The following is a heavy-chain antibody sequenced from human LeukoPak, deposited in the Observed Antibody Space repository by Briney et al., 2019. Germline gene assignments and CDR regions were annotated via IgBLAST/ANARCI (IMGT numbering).Heavy chain of an antibody. D-gene: IGHD6-19*01. V-gene: IGHV3-66*01. CDR3: VRDLAGAFDF. CDR2: VYGGGGI. Sequence: GGSLRLSCAASGFKVNNIHMSWVRQAPGRGLKWVSVVYGGGGIYYADSVQGRFTISRDNSKNTVYLHMNNLRGDDSALYYCVRDLAGAFDFWGQGTPVKVSS. J-gene: IGHJ4*02. CDR1: GFKVNNIH.